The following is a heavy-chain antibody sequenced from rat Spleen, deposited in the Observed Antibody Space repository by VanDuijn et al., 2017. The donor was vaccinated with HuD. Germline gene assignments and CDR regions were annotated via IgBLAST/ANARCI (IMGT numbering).Heavy chain of an antibody. V-gene: IGHV5-31*01. CDR2: ITNTGGST. CDR1: GFTFNNYW. Sequence: EVHLVESGGGLVQPGKSLKLSCVASGFTFNNYWMTWIRQAPGKGLEWVSSITNTGGSTYSPDSVKGRFTISRDNAKSTLYLQMDSLRSEDTATYYCTTSNYYSSFIYLDAWGQGASVTVSS. D-gene: IGHD1-2*01. J-gene: IGHJ4*01. CDR3: TTSNYYSSFIYLDA.